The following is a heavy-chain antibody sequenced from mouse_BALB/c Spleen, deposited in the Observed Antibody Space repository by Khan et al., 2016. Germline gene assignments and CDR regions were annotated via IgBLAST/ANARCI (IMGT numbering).Heavy chain of an antibody. Sequence: QVQLQQSGAELARPGASVRLSCKASGYTSANYWMQWVKQRPGQGLEWIGSIYPGDGDTRYSQKFKDKATLTADQSSSSAYMHLRSVASEDSAVYYCADALFVYWGQGTLVTVSA. J-gene: IGHJ3*01. CDR1: GYTSANYW. CDR2: IYPGDGDT. CDR3: ADALFVY. V-gene: IGHV1-87*01.